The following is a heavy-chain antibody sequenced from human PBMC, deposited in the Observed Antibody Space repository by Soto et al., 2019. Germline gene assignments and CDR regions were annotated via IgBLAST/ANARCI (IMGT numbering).Heavy chain of an antibody. CDR1: GYAFTWFI. CDR3: ARRKDYDDCLDL. V-gene: IGHV1-3*01. CDR2: INAGNGNT. Sequence: ASVKVSCKASGYAFTWFIIHWVRQAPGQRLEWMGWINAGNGNTKYSQKFQGRVTFTRDTSANTAYMELSSLISEDTAVYYCARRKDYDDCLDLWGQGTLVTVSS. D-gene: IGHD3-22*01. J-gene: IGHJ4*02.